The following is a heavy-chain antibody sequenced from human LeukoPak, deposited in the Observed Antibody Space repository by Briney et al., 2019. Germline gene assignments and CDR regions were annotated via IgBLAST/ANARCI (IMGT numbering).Heavy chain of an antibody. J-gene: IGHJ4*02. CDR3: AKNGEEFDY. D-gene: IGHD4-17*01. V-gene: IGHV3-7*02. CDR1: GFTFSSYW. CDR2: INQDGREK. Sequence: GGSLRLSCAASGFTFSSYWMSWVRQARGKGLEWVANINQDGREKYYVDSVKGRFTISRDNAKNSLYLQMHNLRAEDTAVYYCAKNGEEFDYWGQGTLVTVSS.